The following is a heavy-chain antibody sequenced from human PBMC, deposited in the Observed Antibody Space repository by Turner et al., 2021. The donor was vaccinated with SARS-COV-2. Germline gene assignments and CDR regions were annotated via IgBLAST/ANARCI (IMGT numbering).Heavy chain of an antibody. CDR1: GAPIRSNY. CDR3: ARELTYNWFDP. V-gene: IGHV4-59*01. J-gene: IGHJ5*02. CDR2: IYYRGST. D-gene: IGHD3-10*01. Sequence: QVLLQASGPGLVTPSETRSLTCNVSGAPIRSNYWAWIRQPPGKRLEWIGYIYYRGSTNYNPSLKSRVTISVDTSKNQFSLKLTSVTAADTAVYFGARELTYNWFDPWGQGTLVTVSS.